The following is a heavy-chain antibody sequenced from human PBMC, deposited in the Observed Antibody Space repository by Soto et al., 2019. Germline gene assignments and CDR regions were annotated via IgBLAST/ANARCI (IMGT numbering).Heavy chain of an antibody. CDR2: ISGSGGST. V-gene: IGHV3-23*01. D-gene: IGHD6-6*01. CDR1: GFTFSSYA. Sequence: GGSLRLSCAASGFTFSSYAMSWVRQAPGKGLEWVSAISGSGGSTYYADSVKGRFTISRDNSKNTLYLQMSSLRPKDTAVYYCAKLLVWQLVDYWGQGTLVTVSS. J-gene: IGHJ4*02. CDR3: AKLLVWQLVDY.